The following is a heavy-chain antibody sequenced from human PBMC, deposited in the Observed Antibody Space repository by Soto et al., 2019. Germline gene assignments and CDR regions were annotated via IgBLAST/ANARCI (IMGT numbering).Heavy chain of an antibody. V-gene: IGHV1-18*01. CDR3: ASDWDYGDNDDVFDI. J-gene: IGHJ3*02. D-gene: IGHD4-17*01. Sequence: QVQLVQSGSELRKPGASVKLSCKASSYTFTSYGISWVRKAPGQGLEWMGWVSPYDGDTNYAQSLRGRVTMTTDTSTSPAYMELRSLRSDDTALYYCASDWDYGDNDDVFDIWSQGTMVTVSS. CDR2: VSPYDGDT. CDR1: SYTFTSYG.